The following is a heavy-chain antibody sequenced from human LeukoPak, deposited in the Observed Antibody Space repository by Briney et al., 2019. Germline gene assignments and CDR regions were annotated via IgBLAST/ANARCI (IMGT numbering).Heavy chain of an antibody. CDR2: IYSDGSK. Sequence: GSLRTPLATPGVSGSRKLIEWVRQAPGKGLEWVSVIYSDGSKYYADSVKGRFTISRDNLENMLYLQGNSLGAEDTAVYYCARGSGLFDYWGQGTLVTVSS. CDR1: GVSGSRKL. D-gene: IGHD1-26*01. J-gene: IGHJ4*02. V-gene: IGHV3-53*01. CDR3: ARGSGLFDY.